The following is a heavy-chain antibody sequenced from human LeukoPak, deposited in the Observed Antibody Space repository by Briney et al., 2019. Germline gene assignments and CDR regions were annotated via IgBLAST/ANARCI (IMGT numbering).Heavy chain of an antibody. CDR2: ISWNSGSI. V-gene: IGHV3-9*01. CDR3: AKDGGGWLRMGPYFDY. CDR1: GFTFDDYA. J-gene: IGHJ4*02. Sequence: GRSLSLSCAASGFTFDDYAMHWVRPAPGKGLEWVSGISWNSGSIGYAGSVKGRFTISRYNANNSLYLQMNNLRAEDTALYYCAKDGGGWLRMGPYFDYWGQGTLVTVSS. D-gene: IGHD5-12*01.